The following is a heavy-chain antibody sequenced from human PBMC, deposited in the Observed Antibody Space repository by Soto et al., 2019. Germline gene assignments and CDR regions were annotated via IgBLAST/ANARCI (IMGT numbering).Heavy chain of an antibody. V-gene: IGHV1-18*01. CDR3: AMVGKFVTPTPQDV. Sequence: QVQLVQSGDEVRKPGSSVKVSCKASGYIFVNYGIAWVRQAPGQGLEWMGWISPYSGNTHYASKVQGRLTNTTDTFKDTALMEPGNLTSDGKGGVYWAMVGKFVTPTPQDVW. CDR1: GYIFVNYG. D-gene: IGHD3-16*02. J-gene: IGHJ6*01. CDR2: ISPYSGNT.